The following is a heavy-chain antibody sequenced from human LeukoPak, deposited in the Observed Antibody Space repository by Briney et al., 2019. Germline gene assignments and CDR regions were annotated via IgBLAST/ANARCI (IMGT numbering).Heavy chain of an antibody. CDR3: AREGIANWYFDL. D-gene: IGHD6-13*01. CDR2: ISGSGGST. Sequence: GGTLRLSCAASGFTFSSYGMSWVRQAPGKGLEWVSAISGSGGSTYYADSVKGRFTISRDNSKNTLYLQMNSLRAEDTAVYYCAREGIANWYFDLWGRGTLVTVSS. CDR1: GFTFSSYG. V-gene: IGHV3-23*01. J-gene: IGHJ2*01.